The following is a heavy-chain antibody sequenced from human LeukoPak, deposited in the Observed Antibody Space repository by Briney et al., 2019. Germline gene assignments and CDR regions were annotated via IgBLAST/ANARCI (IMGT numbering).Heavy chain of an antibody. V-gene: IGHV1-2*02. Sequence: ASVKVSCKASGYTFTSYYMHWVRQAPGQGLEWMGWINPNSGGTNYAQKFQGRVTMTRDTSISTAYMELSRLRSDDTAVYYCASSDYYYYYMDVWGKGTTVTVSS. CDR3: ASSDYYYYYMDV. D-gene: IGHD6-19*01. CDR2: INPNSGGT. CDR1: GYTFTSYY. J-gene: IGHJ6*03.